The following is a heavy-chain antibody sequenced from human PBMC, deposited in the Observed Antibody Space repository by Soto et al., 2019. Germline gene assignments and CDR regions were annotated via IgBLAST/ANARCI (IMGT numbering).Heavy chain of an antibody. CDR2: ISSSSSYI. V-gene: IGHV3-21*01. CDR1: GFTFSSYS. CDR3: ARVGYDYVWGSYRLPTPFDY. Sequence: GGSLRLSCTASGFTFSSYSMNWVRQAPGKGLEWVSSISSSSSYIYYADSVKGRFTISRDNAKNSLYLQMNSLRAEDTAVYYCARVGYDYVWGSYRLPTPFDYWGQGTLVTVSS. D-gene: IGHD3-16*02. J-gene: IGHJ4*01.